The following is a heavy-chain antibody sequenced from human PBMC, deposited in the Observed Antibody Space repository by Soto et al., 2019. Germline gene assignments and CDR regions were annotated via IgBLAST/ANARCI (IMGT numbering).Heavy chain of an antibody. D-gene: IGHD3-16*02. Sequence: SETLSLTCTLSRSSISSGDYYWSWIRQPPGKGLEWIGYIYYSGSTYYNPSLKSRVTISVDTSKNQFSLKLSSVTAADTAVYYRARGDSHMITFGGVIVQYGMDVWGQGTTVTVSS. CDR2: IYYSGST. J-gene: IGHJ6*02. V-gene: IGHV4-30-4*01. CDR1: RSSISSGDYY. CDR3: ARGDSHMITFGGVIVQYGMDV.